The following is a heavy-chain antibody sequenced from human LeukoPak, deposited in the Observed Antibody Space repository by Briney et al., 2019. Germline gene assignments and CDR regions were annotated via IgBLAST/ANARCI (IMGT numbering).Heavy chain of an antibody. Sequence: GGSLRHSCAASGFTFSSYAMSWVRQAPGKGLEWVSGISGRDGNTYYADSVKGRFTISRDNSKNTLYLQMISLRVEDTAIYYCVKDRIVMSGFFDYWGQGTLVTVSS. J-gene: IGHJ4*02. V-gene: IGHV3-23*01. CDR2: ISGRDGNT. CDR3: VKDRIVMSGFFDY. CDR1: GFTFSSYA. D-gene: IGHD6-19*01.